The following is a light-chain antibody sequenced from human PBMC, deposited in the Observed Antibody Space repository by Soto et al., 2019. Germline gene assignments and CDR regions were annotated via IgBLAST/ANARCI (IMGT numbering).Light chain of an antibody. J-gene: IGKJ1*01. CDR3: QQYHNWPA. Sequence: EIVMTQSPATLSVSPGERATLSCRASQSVFSSLAWFQQKPGQAPRLLIYGAATRATGIPARFSGSGSGTEFTLTISSLQSEDFAIYYCQQYHNWPAFGQGTNVEI. V-gene: IGKV3-15*01. CDR1: QSVFSS. CDR2: GAA.